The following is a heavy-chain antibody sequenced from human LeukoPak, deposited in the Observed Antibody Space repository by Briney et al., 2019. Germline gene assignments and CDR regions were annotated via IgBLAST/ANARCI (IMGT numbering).Heavy chain of an antibody. V-gene: IGHV3-48*03. J-gene: IGHJ4*02. Sequence: PGGSLRLSCAASGFTFSSYEMNWVRQAPGKGLEWVSYISSSGSTIYYADSVKGRFTISRDNAKNSLYLQMNSLRAEDTAVYYCARGPRIRRGTVTTGNGDHWGQGTLVTVSS. CDR3: ARGPRIRRGTVTTGNGDH. D-gene: IGHD4-17*01. CDR2: ISSSGSTI. CDR1: GFTFSSYE.